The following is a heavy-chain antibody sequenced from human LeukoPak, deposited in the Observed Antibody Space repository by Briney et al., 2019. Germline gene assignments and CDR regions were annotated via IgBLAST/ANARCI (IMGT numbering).Heavy chain of an antibody. J-gene: IGHJ3*02. V-gene: IGHV4-59*01. CDR2: IYYSGNA. Sequence: SETLSLTCTVSGGSISSYYWSWIRQPPGKGLEWIGYIYYSGNAHYDPSLESRVTISVDTSKNQFSLKLTSVTAADTAVYYCARDRRISTKPHDAFDIWRQGTMVTISS. D-gene: IGHD2-15*01. CDR3: ARDRRISTKPHDAFDI. CDR1: GGSISSYY.